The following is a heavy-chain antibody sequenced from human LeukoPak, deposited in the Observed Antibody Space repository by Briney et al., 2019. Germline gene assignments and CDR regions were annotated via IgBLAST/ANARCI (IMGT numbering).Heavy chain of an antibody. D-gene: IGHD3-10*01. CDR2: IYPDDSDT. V-gene: IGHV5-51*01. J-gene: IGHJ4*02. Sequence: GESLKISCKGSGYSFTSYWIGWVRQMPGKGLEWMGIIYPDDSDTRYSPSFQGQVTISADKSISTAYLQWSSLKASDTAMYYCARTRAPPGSYAKVLDYWGQGTLVTVSS. CDR3: ARTRAPPGSYAKVLDY. CDR1: GYSFTSYW.